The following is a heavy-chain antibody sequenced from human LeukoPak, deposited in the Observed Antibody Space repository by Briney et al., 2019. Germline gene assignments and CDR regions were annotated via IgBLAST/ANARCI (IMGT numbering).Heavy chain of an antibody. CDR1: QFSISYDW. CDR2: IKEDGRDI. V-gene: IGHV3-7*01. CDR3: VRGSGWFFGL. Sequence: GGSLRLSCAASQFSISYDWMHWVRQAPGKGLEWVASIKEDGRDIHYLDSVKGRFSISSDNAKNSLYLEMNTLRAEDTAVYYCVRGSGWFFGLWGQGSLVTVSS. J-gene: IGHJ4*02. D-gene: IGHD6-19*01.